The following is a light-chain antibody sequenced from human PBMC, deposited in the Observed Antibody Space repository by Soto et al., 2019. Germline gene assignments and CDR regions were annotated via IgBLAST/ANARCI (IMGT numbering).Light chain of an antibody. J-gene: IGKJ5*01. Sequence: DIQMTQSPSTLSLSVGDRVTITCLSSQTISSWLAWYQQKPGKAPKLLIYKASTLKSGVPSRFSGTGSGTEFTLTISSLQPDDFATYFCQQYNSCSLITFGQGTRLEIK. CDR3: QQYNSCSLIT. CDR2: KAS. V-gene: IGKV1-5*03. CDR1: QTISSW.